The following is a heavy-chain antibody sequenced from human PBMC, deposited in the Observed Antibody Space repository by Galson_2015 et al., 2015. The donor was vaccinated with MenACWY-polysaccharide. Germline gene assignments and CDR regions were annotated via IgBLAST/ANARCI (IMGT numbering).Heavy chain of an antibody. CDR2: INPNSGVT. V-gene: IGHV1-2*02. CDR1: GYTFTGSY. D-gene: IGHD6-19*01. CDR3: ARADGSGYDY. Sequence: SVKVSCKASGYTFTGSYIHWMRQAPGQGLEWMGWINPNSGVTFSTQNFQGRVTMTRDTSISTAYMELSRLTSDNTAVYYCARADGSGYDYWGQGTLVTVSS. J-gene: IGHJ4*02.